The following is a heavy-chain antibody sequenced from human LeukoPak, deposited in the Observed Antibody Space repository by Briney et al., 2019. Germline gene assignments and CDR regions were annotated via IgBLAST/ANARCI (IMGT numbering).Heavy chain of an antibody. CDR2: IRGKAYGGTT. D-gene: IGHD2-2*01. CDR3: TRGMVVLAAGRVNDAFDI. CDR1: GFTFSSYS. Sequence: GGSLRLSCAASGFTFSSYSMNWVRQAPGKGLEWVGFIRGKAYGGTTEYAASVKGRFIISRDDSKSIAYLQMNSLKTEDTAVYFCTRGMVVLAAGRVNDAFDIWGQGTMVSVSS. J-gene: IGHJ3*02. V-gene: IGHV3-49*04.